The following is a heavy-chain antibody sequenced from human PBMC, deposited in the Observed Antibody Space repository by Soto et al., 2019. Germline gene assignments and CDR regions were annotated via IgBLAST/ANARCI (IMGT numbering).Heavy chain of an antibody. V-gene: IGHV4-59*01. CDR1: GGSIGSYH. Sequence: SETLSLTCTVSGGSIGSYHWSWVRQPPGKGLEWIASVYHTGTTNYNPSLGSRVTISIDAPENQISLKLTSVTAADTAFYYCARDKVLTGMFDLWGQGTLVTVSS. CDR3: ARDKVLTGMFDL. CDR2: VYHTGTT. D-gene: IGHD3-16*01. J-gene: IGHJ5*02.